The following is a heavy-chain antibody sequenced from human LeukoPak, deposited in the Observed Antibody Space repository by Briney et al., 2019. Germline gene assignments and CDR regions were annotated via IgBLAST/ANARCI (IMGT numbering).Heavy chain of an antibody. V-gene: IGHV4-39*01. D-gene: IGHD1-26*01. CDR2: IYYNGNT. CDR3: ARHPLSGRLFDY. CDR1: GGSISSSTYY. J-gene: IGHJ4*02. Sequence: SETLSLTCTVSGGSISSSTYYWGWICQPPGKGLEWIGNIYYNGNTYYNPSLKSRVTISEDTSKNQFSLKLSSVTAADTAVYYCARHPLSGRLFDYWGQGTLVTVSS.